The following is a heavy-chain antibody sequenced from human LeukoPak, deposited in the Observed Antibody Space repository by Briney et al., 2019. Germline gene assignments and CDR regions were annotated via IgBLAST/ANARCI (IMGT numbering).Heavy chain of an antibody. J-gene: IGHJ4*02. CDR2: ISYSGYT. V-gene: IGHV4-59*01. CDR1: GGSIRTYY. Sequence: SETLSLTCTVSGGSIRTYYWSWIRQAPGKGLEWIGFISYSGYTSYSPSLKSRVAISVDTSKSQFSLRLSSMTAADTAVYYCARGRNDNGGMFFDSWAQGTLVTVSS. D-gene: IGHD4-23*01. CDR3: ARGRNDNGGMFFDS.